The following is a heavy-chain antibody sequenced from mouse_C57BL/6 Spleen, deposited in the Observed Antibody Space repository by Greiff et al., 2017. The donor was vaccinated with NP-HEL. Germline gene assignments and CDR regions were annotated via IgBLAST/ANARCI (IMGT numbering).Heavy chain of an antibody. CDR1: GYAFSSYW. V-gene: IGHV1-80*01. CDR2: IYPGDGDT. J-gene: IGHJ2*01. D-gene: IGHD2-5*01. Sequence: QVQLQQSGAELVKPGASVKISCKASGYAFSSYWMNWVKQRPGKGLEWIGQIYPGDGDTNYNGKFKGKATLTADKSSSTAYMQLSSLTSEDSAVYFCASAYSTYYFDYWGQGTTLTVSS. CDR3: ASAYSTYYFDY.